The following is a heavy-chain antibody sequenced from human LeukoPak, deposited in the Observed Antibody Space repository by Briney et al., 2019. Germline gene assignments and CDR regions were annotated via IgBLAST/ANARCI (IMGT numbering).Heavy chain of an antibody. V-gene: IGHV1-2*02. D-gene: IGHD6-13*01. CDR3: ARDGDSSSWFPDY. J-gene: IGHJ4*02. CDR2: INPNSGGT. Sequence: ASVKVSCKASGYTFTGYYMHWVRQAPGQGLEWMGWINPNSGGTNYAQKFQGRVTMTRDTSISTAYMELSRLRSDDTAVYYCARDGDSSSWFPDYWGQGTLVTVSS. CDR1: GYTFTGYY.